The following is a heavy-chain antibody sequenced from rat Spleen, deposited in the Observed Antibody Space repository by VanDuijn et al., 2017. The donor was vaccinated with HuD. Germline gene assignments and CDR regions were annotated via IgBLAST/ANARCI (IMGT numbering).Heavy chain of an antibody. J-gene: IGHJ2*01. CDR3: TRDWDY. Sequence: EVQLVESGGGLVQPGRSLKLSCAASGFTFSDYNMAWVRQAPKKGLEWVATISYDGSSTYYRDSVKGRFTISRDNAQNTLYLQMNSLRSEDTATYYCTRDWDYWGQGVMVTVSS. V-gene: IGHV5-7*01. CDR2: ISYDGSST. CDR1: GFTFSDYN.